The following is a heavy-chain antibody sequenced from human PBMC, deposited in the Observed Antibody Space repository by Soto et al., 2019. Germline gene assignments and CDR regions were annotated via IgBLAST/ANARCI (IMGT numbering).Heavy chain of an antibody. D-gene: IGHD2-15*01. Sequence: ESGPTLVNPTQTLTLTCTFSGFSLSNSGVGVAWIRQPPGKALEWLALIYWDDDERYRPSLRSRLTITKDTSKNQVVLTMTNVDPVDTATYFCTHKGGRGAGMDVWGQGTTVTVSS. J-gene: IGHJ6*02. CDR1: GFSLSNSGVG. V-gene: IGHV2-5*02. CDR2: IYWDDDE. CDR3: THKGGRGAGMDV.